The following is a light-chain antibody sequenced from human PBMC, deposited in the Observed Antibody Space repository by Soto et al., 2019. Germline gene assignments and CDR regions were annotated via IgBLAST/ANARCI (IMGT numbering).Light chain of an antibody. Sequence: LTQPASVSGSPGQSITISCTGTSSDVGGYNYVSWYQQHPGKAPKLMIYEVSNRPSGVSNRFSGSKSGNTASLTISGLQAEDEADYYCSSYTSSSTRSVFGTGPKVTVL. CDR1: SSDVGGYNY. V-gene: IGLV2-14*01. CDR2: EVS. CDR3: SSYTSSSTRSV. J-gene: IGLJ1*01.